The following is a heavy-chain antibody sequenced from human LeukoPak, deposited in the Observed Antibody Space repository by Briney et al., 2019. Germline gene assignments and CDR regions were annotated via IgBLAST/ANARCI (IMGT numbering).Heavy chain of an antibody. CDR1: GVSISSSNYY. J-gene: IGHJ1*01. Sequence: SETLSLTCTASGVSISSSNYYWSWIRQPPGKGLEWIASSYYSGSTYYTPSLKSRITMSVDTTKNQFSLKMTSVTAADTAVYYCAPGSSSTGYYDSRGQGTLVTVSS. CDR3: APGSSSTGYYDS. CDR2: SYYSGST. D-gene: IGHD3-22*01. V-gene: IGHV4-39*01.